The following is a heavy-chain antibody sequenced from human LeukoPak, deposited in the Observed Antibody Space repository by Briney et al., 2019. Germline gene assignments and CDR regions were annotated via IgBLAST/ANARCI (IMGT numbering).Heavy chain of an antibody. D-gene: IGHD2-2*01. CDR2: INSDGSST. CDR3: ARGPGACDI. J-gene: IGHJ3*02. V-gene: IGHV3-74*01. CDR1: GFTFSSYW. Sequence: GGSLGLSFAAPGFTFSSYWLHWVPQAPGKGLGWVSRINSDGSSTSYPDSVKARFTISRDNPKNTLFLQMNGLRPEDTAVYYCARGPGACDIWGEGTMVSVSS.